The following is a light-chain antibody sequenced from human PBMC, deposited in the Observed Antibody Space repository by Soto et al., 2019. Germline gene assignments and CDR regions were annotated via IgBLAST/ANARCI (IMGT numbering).Light chain of an antibody. J-gene: IGLJ1*01. V-gene: IGLV2-18*02. CDR1: SSDVGSYNR. Sequence: ALTQAPSVSGSPGQSVAISCTGTSSDVGSYNRVSWYQQPPGAAPILMIYEVSNRPSGVPDRFSGSKSGNTASLTISGLQSVVEADYYCNSYTSISPYVFVTGSKVNVL. CDR2: EVS. CDR3: NSYTSISPYV.